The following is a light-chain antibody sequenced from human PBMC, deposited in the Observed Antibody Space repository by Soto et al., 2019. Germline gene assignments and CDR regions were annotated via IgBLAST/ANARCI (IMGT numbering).Light chain of an antibody. CDR1: NSNIGSNT. Sequence: QSVLTQAPSASGTPGQRVTISCSGSNSNIGSNTVSWYQQVPGTAPKVLIYNNDQRPSGVPDRLSGSKSGTSDSLAIGGLQSEDEADYYCAAWDGSLNGWVFGGGTKLTFL. V-gene: IGLV1-44*01. J-gene: IGLJ3*02. CDR2: NND. CDR3: AAWDGSLNGWV.